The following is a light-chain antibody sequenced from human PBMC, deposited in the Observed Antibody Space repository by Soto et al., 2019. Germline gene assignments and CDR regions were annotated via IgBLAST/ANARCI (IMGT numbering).Light chain of an antibody. CDR2: DAS. CDR3: QQRSNWPPALT. J-gene: IGKJ4*01. V-gene: IGKV3-11*01. Sequence: EMVLTRSPATLSLSPMEIGTLSFMGSQSISNYLAWYQQKPGQAPRLLIYDASNRATGIPARFSGSGSGTDFTLTISSLEPEDFAVYYCQQRSNWPPALTFGGGTKV. CDR1: QSISNY.